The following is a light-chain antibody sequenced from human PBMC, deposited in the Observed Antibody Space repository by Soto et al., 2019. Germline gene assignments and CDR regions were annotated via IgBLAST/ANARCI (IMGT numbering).Light chain of an antibody. CDR3: QQCGTSPWT. CDR2: GAS. V-gene: IGKV3-20*01. CDR1: QSVSSTY. Sequence: ETVLTQSPGTLSLSPGERATLSCRASQSVSSTYLAWYQQKPGQAPRLLIYGASTRATGLPDRFSGSGSGTEFTLTISRLEPEDFAVYYCQQCGTSPWTFGQGTRVEIK. J-gene: IGKJ1*01.